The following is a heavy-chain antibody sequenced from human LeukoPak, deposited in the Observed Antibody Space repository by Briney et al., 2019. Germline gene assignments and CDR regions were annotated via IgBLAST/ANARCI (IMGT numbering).Heavy chain of an antibody. CDR1: GYTFTSYG. V-gene: IGHV1-18*01. D-gene: IGHD3-22*01. CDR2: ISAYNGNT. Sequence: GASVKVSCKASGYTFTSYGISWVRQAPGQGLERMGWISAYNGNTNYAQKLQGRVTMTTDTSTSTAYMELRSLRSDDTAVYYCARAVYYYDSSGQSDYWGQGTLVTVSS. J-gene: IGHJ4*02. CDR3: ARAVYYYDSSGQSDY.